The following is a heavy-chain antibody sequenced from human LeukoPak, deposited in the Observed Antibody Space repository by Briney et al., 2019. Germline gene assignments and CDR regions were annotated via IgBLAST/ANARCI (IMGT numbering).Heavy chain of an antibody. V-gene: IGHV3-15*01. CDR3: TTVGATVTTAHGMDV. Sequence: PGGSLRLSCAASGFTFSSAWMTWVRQAPGKGLEWVGRIKSKTDGVTTDYAAPVKARFTISRDDSENTLYLQMNSLKTEDTAVYYCTTVGATVTTAHGMDVWGQGTTVTVSS. D-gene: IGHD4-17*01. CDR2: IKSKTDGVTT. J-gene: IGHJ6*02. CDR1: GFTFSSAW.